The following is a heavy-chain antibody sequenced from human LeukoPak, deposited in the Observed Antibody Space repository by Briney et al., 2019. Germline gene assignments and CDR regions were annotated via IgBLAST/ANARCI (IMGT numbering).Heavy chain of an antibody. Sequence: PGGSLRLSCAASGFTFRSYEMNWVRQAPGKGLEWVSYICSSDSTTHYADSVKGRFTISRDNAKNSLYLQMNSLRVEDMGVYYCARETRGHYYDSSGPDHWGQGTLVTVSS. CDR3: ARETRGHYYDSSGPDH. CDR1: GFTFRSYE. V-gene: IGHV3-48*03. D-gene: IGHD3-22*01. CDR2: ICSSDSTT. J-gene: IGHJ5*02.